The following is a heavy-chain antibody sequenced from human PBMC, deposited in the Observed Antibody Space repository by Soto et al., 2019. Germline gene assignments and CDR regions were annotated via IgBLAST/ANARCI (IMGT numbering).Heavy chain of an antibody. Sequence: QVQLMDSGGGVVQPGRSLRLSCAASGFTFSNHGMHWVRQAPGKGLEWVAVMWNDGSEKYYADAVKGRFTISRDNPKNTLYLQTNSLRVEDTAVYYCARDEISGSHHLDYWGQGTLVTVSS. D-gene: IGHD6-19*01. J-gene: IGHJ4*02. V-gene: IGHV3-33*01. CDR3: ARDEISGSHHLDY. CDR1: GFTFSNHG. CDR2: MWNDGSEK.